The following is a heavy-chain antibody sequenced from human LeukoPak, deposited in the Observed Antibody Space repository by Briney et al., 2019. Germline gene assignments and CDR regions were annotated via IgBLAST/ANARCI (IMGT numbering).Heavy chain of an antibody. J-gene: IGHJ4*02. CDR1: GFTFSSYG. V-gene: IGHV3-30*02. D-gene: IGHD3-10*01. Sequence: PGGSLRLSCAASGFTFSSYGMHWVRQAPGKGLEWVAFIRYDGSNKYYADSVKGRFTISRDNSKNTLYLQMNSLRAEDTAVYYCAKDDNYYGSGNGFDYWGQGTLVTVSS. CDR3: AKDDNYYGSGNGFDY. CDR2: IRYDGSNK.